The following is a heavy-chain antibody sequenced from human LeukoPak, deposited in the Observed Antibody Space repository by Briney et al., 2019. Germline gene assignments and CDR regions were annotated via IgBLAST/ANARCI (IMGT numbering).Heavy chain of an antibody. CDR3: AXEXTGRYYFDL. CDR1: GFTFSNYG. V-gene: IGHV3-30*02. CDR2: IRFDGGKT. Sequence: GGSLRLSCAASGFTFSNYGMHWVRQAPGKGLEWVAFIRFDGGKTYYADSVKGRFTISRDNSKNTLYVQLKSLRAKDKDVYHCAXEXTGRYYFDLXGQGTLVTVSS. J-gene: IGHJ4*02. D-gene: IGHD3-10*01.